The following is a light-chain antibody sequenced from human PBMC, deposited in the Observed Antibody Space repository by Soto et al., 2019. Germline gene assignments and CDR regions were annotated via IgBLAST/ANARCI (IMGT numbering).Light chain of an antibody. V-gene: IGLV1-44*01. CDR2: SNN. Sequence: QSVLTQPPSASGTPGQRVTISCSGSSSNIGSNTVNWYQHVPGTAPKLLIYSNNQRPSGVPDRFSGSKSGTSASLAISGLQSEDEADYYCAAWDDSLTGPVFGGGTKLTVL. CDR3: AAWDDSLTGPV. CDR1: SSNIGSNT. J-gene: IGLJ2*01.